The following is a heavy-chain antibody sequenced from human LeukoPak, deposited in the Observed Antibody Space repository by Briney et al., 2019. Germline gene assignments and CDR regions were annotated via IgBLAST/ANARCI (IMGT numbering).Heavy chain of an antibody. Sequence: ASVKVSCKASGYTFTSYDINWVRQAPGQGLEWMGWMNPNSGNTGYAQKFQGRVTMTRNTSISTAYMELSSLRSEDTAVYYCAREAPTAQRSYYFDYWGQGTLVTVSS. D-gene: IGHD4-17*01. CDR2: MNPNSGNT. J-gene: IGHJ4*02. CDR1: GYTFTSYD. CDR3: AREAPTAQRSYYFDY. V-gene: IGHV1-8*01.